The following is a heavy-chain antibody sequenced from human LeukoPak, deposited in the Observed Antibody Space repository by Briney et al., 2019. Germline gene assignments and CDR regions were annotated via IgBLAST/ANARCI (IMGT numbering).Heavy chain of an antibody. CDR2: ISNNGGYT. CDR1: GFTFSGSA. V-gene: IGHV3-23*01. Sequence: GGSLRLSCAASGFTFSGSAMSWVRQAPGKGLEWVSAISNNGGYTYYADSVQGRFTISRDNSKSTLCLQMNSLRAEDTAVYYCAKFVGGPFDSWGQGTLVTVSS. CDR3: AKFVGGPFDS. D-gene: IGHD3-16*01. J-gene: IGHJ4*02.